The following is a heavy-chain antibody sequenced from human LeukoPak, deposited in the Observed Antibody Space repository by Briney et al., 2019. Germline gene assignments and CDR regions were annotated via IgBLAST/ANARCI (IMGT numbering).Heavy chain of an antibody. CDR2: ISGSGGST. V-gene: IGHV3-23*01. CDR3: AKLSHTYYCDSSGYLFDY. J-gene: IGHJ4*02. D-gene: IGHD3-22*01. CDR1: GFTFSSYA. Sequence: PGGSLRLSCAASGFTFSSYAMSWVRQAPGKGLEWVSAISGSGGSTYYADSVKGRFTISRDNSKNTLYLQMNSLRAEDTAVYYCAKLSHTYYCDSSGYLFDYWGQGTLVTVSS.